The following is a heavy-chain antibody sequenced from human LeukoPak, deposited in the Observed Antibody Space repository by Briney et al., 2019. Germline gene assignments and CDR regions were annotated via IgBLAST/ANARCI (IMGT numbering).Heavy chain of an antibody. J-gene: IGHJ5*02. CDR3: ERDGRVAGTGVNWFDP. CDR2: INPSGGST. CDR1: GYTFTSYY. Sequence: ASVKVSCKASGYTFTSYYMHWVRQAPGQGLEWMGIINPSGGSTSYAQKFQGRVTMTRDTSTSTVYMELSSLRSEDTAVYYCERDGRVAGTGVNWFDPWAQGTLVTVSS. D-gene: IGHD6-19*01. V-gene: IGHV1-46*01.